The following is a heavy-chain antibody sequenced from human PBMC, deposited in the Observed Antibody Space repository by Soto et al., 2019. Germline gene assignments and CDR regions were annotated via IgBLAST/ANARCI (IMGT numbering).Heavy chain of an antibody. J-gene: IGHJ4*02. CDR2: ISAYNGNT. CDR1: GYTFRDYG. V-gene: IGHV1-18*01. Sequence: QVQLVQSGAEVMKPGASVKVSCQASGYTFRDYGFNWVRQAPGQGLEWLGWISAYNGNTKYAQKFQDRVTMTTDTSTSTAFLELRSLRSDDTALYYCARVERTTMLRSGYWGQGTLVTVSS. CDR3: ARVERTTMLRSGY. D-gene: IGHD3-10*01.